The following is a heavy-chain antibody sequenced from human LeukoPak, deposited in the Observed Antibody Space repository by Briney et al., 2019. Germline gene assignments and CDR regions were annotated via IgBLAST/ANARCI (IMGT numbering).Heavy chain of an antibody. CDR1: GGSFSGYY. Sequence: SETLSLTCAVYGGSFSGYYWSWIRQPPGKGLEWIGEINHSGSTNYNPSLKSRVTISVDTSKNQFSLKLSSVTAADTAVYYCARDPGSSGYYYYYMDVWGKGTTVTVSS. CDR2: INHSGST. J-gene: IGHJ6*03. D-gene: IGHD6-6*01. CDR3: ARDPGSSGYYYYYMDV. V-gene: IGHV4-34*01.